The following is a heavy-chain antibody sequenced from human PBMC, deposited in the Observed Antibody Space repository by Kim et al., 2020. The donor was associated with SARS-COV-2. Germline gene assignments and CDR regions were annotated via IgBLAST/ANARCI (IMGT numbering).Heavy chain of an antibody. CDR1: GGSFSGYY. CDR3: ARGVKQWLVFWYFDL. D-gene: IGHD6-19*01. J-gene: IGHJ2*01. CDR2: INHSGST. V-gene: IGHV4-34*01. Sequence: SETLSLTCAVYGGSFSGYYWSWIRQPPGKGLEWIGEINHSGSTNYNPSLKSRVTISVDTSKNQFSLKLSSVTAADTAVYYCARGVKQWLVFWYFDLWGRGTLVTVSS.